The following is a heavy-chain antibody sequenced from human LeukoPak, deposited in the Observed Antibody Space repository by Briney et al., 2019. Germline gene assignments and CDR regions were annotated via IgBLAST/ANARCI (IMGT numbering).Heavy chain of an antibody. CDR1: GGSFSGYH. J-gene: IGHJ4*02. CDR3: ARGLDYYDSSGFRLPALGY. Sequence: SETLSLTCAVHGGSFSGYHWNWIRQPPGKGLEWIGEINHSGSTNYNPSLKSRVTISVDTSKNQFSLKLSSVTAADTAVYYCARGLDYYDSSGFRLPALGYWGQGTLVTVSS. D-gene: IGHD3-22*01. CDR2: INHSGST. V-gene: IGHV4-34*01.